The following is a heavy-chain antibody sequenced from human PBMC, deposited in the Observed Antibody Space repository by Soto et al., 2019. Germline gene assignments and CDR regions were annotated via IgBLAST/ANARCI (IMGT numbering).Heavy chain of an antibody. D-gene: IGHD6-19*01. CDR2: IYYSGSA. Sequence: SETLSLTCTVSGVSINAYYWSWIRQPPGKGLEWIGYIYYSGSATYDPSLKSRVTISVDRSDNQFSLKLSSVTAADTAVYYCARWTYRSGRSNAFDIWGHGTMVTVSS. CDR3: ARWTYRSGRSNAFDI. CDR1: GVSINAYY. V-gene: IGHV4-59*08. J-gene: IGHJ3*02.